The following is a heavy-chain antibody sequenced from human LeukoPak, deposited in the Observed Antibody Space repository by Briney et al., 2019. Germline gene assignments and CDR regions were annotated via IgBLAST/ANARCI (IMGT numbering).Heavy chain of an antibody. CDR3: ARMTWGFDY. CDR1: GFTVSSDF. D-gene: IGHD3-16*01. V-gene: IGHV3-53*01. Sequence: GGSLRLSCAASGFTVSSDFMTWVRQAPGKGLECVSVIYSGGSTYYADSVKGRFTMPRDNSKNTLYLQMNNLRAEDTAVYYCARMTWGFDYWGQGTLVTVSS. CDR2: IYSGGST. J-gene: IGHJ4*02.